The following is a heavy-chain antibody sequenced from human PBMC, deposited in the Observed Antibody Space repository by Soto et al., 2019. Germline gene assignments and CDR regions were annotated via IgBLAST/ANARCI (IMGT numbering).Heavy chain of an antibody. J-gene: IGHJ3*02. Sequence: QMQLAESGGNVVQPGRSLRLSCVASRFTFRSFGMHWVRQAPGKGLEWVATITHDGNKEYYADSVKGRFTVSRDNSRDTIYLEMNSVRADDTAVYYCAKDMGPSPRPPDSLDIWGQGTVVTVSS. D-gene: IGHD3-10*01. CDR2: ITHDGNKE. CDR1: RFTFRSFG. CDR3: AKDMGPSPRPPDSLDI. V-gene: IGHV3-30*18.